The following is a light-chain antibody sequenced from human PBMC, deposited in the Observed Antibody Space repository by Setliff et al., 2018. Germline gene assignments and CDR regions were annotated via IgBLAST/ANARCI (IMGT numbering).Light chain of an antibody. V-gene: IGLV2-14*01. CDR3: NSYTSASTGV. CDR1: SSDVGGYNY. Sequence: QSVLAQPASVSGSPGQSIIISCTGTSSDVGGYNYVSWYQQHPGKAPKLMIYEVSNRPSGVSNRFSGSKSGNTASLTISGLQAEDEADYYCNSYTSASTGVFGTGTKVTV. J-gene: IGLJ1*01. CDR2: EVS.